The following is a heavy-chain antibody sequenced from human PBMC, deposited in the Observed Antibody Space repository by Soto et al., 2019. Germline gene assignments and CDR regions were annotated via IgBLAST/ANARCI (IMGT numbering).Heavy chain of an antibody. CDR2: IYYSGST. D-gene: IGHD2-15*01. J-gene: IGHJ4*02. V-gene: IGHV4-31*03. Sequence: QVQLQESGPGLVKPSQTLSLTCTVSGGSISSGGYYWSWIRQHPGKGLEWIGYIYYSGSTYYNPSLTSRGTISVDTSKNQFSLKLSSVTAADTAVYYCARAGYCSGGSCYLFPVDYWGQGTLVTVSS. CDR3: ARAGYCSGGSCYLFPVDY. CDR1: GGSISSGGYY.